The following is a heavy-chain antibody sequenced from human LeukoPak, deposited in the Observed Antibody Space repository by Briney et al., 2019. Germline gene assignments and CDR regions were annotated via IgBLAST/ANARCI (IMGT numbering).Heavy chain of an antibody. CDR2: INHSGST. J-gene: IGHJ6*02. CDR3: AGRLGYSYGYYYYGMDV. D-gene: IGHD5-18*01. V-gene: IGHV4-34*01. CDR1: GGSFSGYY. Sequence: SETLSLTCAVYGGSFSGYYWSWIRQPPGKGLEWIGEINHSGSTNYNPSPKSRVTISVDTSKNQFSLKLSSVTAADTAVYYCAGRLGYSYGYYYYGMDVWGQGTTVTVSS.